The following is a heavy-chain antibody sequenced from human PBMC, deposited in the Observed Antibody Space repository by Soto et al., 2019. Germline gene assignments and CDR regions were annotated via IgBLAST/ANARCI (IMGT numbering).Heavy chain of an antibody. Sequence: SETLSLTCTVSGGSISSYYWSWIRQPPGKGLEWIGYIYYSGSTNYNPSLKSRGTISVDTSKNQFSLKLSSVTAADTAVYYCAISMVRGYDAFDIWGQGTMVTVSS. V-gene: IGHV4-59*08. J-gene: IGHJ3*02. D-gene: IGHD3-10*01. CDR2: IYYSGST. CDR3: AISMVRGYDAFDI. CDR1: GGSISSYY.